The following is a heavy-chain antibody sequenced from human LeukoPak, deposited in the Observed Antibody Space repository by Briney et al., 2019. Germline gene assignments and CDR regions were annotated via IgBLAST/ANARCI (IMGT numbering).Heavy chain of an antibody. J-gene: IGHJ4*02. CDR3: ARCGVQLWLHYFDY. CDR1: GGSISSGGYS. CDR2: IYYSGST. V-gene: IGHV4-31*11. Sequence: PSETLSLTCAVSGGSISSGGYSWSWIRQHPGKGLEWIGYIYYSGSTYYNPSLKSRVTISVDTSKNQFSLKLSSVTAADTAVYYCARCGVQLWLHYFDYWGQGTLVTVSS. D-gene: IGHD5-18*01.